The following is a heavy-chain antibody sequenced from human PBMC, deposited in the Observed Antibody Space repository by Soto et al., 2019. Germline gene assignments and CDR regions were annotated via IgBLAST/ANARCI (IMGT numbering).Heavy chain of an antibody. CDR1: GGTFSSYT. D-gene: IGHD4-4*01. CDR3: AGTGGYSNSRGMLGWFDP. J-gene: IGHJ5*02. V-gene: IGHV1-69*02. CDR2: IIPILGIA. Sequence: QVQLVQSGAEVKKPGSSVKVSCKASGGTFSSYTISWVRQAPGQGLEWMGRIIPILGIANYAQKLQGRVTITADKSTSTAYKELSSPRSEDTAVYYCAGTGGYSNSRGMLGWFDPWGQGTLVTVSS.